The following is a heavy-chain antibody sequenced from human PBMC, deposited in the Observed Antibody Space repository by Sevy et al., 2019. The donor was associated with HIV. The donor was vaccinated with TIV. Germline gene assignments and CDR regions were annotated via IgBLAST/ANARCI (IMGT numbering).Heavy chain of an antibody. Sequence: GGSLRLSCAASGFTFSSYSMNWVRQAPGKGLEWVSSISSSSSYIYYADSVKGRFTISRDNAKNSLYLQMNSLRAEDTAVYYCERDFRLQAARYYYYYYGMDFWGQGTTVTVS. CDR3: ERDFRLQAARYYYYYYGMDF. V-gene: IGHV3-21*01. CDR1: GFTFSSYS. CDR2: ISSSSSYI. D-gene: IGHD2-2*01. J-gene: IGHJ6*02.